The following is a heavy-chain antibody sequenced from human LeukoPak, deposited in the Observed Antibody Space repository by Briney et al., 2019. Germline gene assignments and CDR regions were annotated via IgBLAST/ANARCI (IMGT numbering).Heavy chain of an antibody. D-gene: IGHD3-16*01. Sequence: GGSLRLSCAASGFNFANHAMSWVRQTAGKGLEWVSAISGGGDITYYADSVKGRFTISRDNSKNTLYLQMNSLRAEDTAVYYCATQRIKTAYYYYYGMDVWGQGTTVTVSS. J-gene: IGHJ6*02. CDR1: GFNFANHA. CDR3: ATQRIKTAYYYYYGMDV. V-gene: IGHV3-23*01. CDR2: ISGGGDIT.